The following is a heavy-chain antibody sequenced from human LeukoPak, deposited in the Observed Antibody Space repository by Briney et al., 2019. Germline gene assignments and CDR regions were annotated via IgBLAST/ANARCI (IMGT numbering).Heavy chain of an antibody. CDR2: ISAYNGNT. Sequence: ASVTLSFNSSVYTFTSNGINWGRQAPRPGLEWMGWISAYNGNTNYAQNLQRRVTMTTDTSTSTAYMELRSLRSDAAAVYYCARDNSPCCGGDCYVGYWGQGTLVTVSS. V-gene: IGHV1-18*01. CDR1: VYTFTSNG. J-gene: IGHJ4*02. D-gene: IGHD2-21*02. CDR3: ARDNSPCCGGDCYVGY.